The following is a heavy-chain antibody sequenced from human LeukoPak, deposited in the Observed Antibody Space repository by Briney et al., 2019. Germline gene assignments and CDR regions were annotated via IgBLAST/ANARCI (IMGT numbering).Heavy chain of an antibody. CDR3: AKDPYGGTYPSYFDY. V-gene: IGHV3-30*02. CDR2: LRYDGSTA. Sequence: GGSLRLSCAASGFTLSSYGMSWVRQAPGKGLDWVAFLRYDGSTAFYEDSVKGRFTISRDSPKNTLYLQMNSLTPADTAIYYCAKDPYGGTYPSYFDYWGQGTLVTVSS. J-gene: IGHJ4*02. D-gene: IGHD1-26*01. CDR1: GFTLSSYG.